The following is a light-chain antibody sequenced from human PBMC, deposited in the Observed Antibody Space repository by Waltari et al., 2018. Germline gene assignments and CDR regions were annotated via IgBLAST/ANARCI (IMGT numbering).Light chain of an antibody. CDR3: AAWDDRLNGLYV. J-gene: IGLJ1*01. Sequence: QSVLTQPPSVSGTPGQRVTISCSGSSSNIGTNTVDWYQHLPGSAPKRLIYGNNQWPSGVPDRFSGSKSGTSASLAISGLQSEDEADYYCAAWDDRLNGLYVFGAGTKVTVL. CDR2: GNN. V-gene: IGLV1-44*01. CDR1: SSNIGTNT.